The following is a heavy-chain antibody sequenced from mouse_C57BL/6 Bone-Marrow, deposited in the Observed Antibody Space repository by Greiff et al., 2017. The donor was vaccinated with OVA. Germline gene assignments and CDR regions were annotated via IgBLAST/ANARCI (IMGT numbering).Heavy chain of an antibody. CDR3: AISYITTADYFDY. J-gene: IGHJ2*01. Sequence: QVPLKESGAELMKPGASVKLSCKATGYTFTGYWIEWVKQRPGHGLEWIGEILPGSGSTNYNEKFKGKATFTADTSSNTASMQLSSLTTEDSAIYDCAISYITTADYFDYWGRGTTLTVSS. V-gene: IGHV1-9*01. CDR1: GYTFTGYW. D-gene: IGHD1-1*01. CDR2: ILPGSGST.